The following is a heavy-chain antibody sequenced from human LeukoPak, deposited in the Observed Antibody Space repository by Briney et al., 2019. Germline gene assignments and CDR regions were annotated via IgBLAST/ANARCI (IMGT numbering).Heavy chain of an antibody. CDR2: IYTSGST. J-gene: IGHJ4*02. Sequence: KPSETLSLTCTVSGGSISSGSYYWSWIRQPAGKGLEWIGRIYTSGSTNYNPSLKSRVTMSVDTSENQFSLRLNSVTAADTAVYYCARGPFFDSWGQGTPVAVSS. CDR3: ARGPFFDS. CDR1: GGSISSGSYY. V-gene: IGHV4-61*02.